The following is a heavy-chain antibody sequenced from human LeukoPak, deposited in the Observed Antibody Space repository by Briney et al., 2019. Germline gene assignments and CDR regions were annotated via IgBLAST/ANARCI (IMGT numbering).Heavy chain of an antibody. Sequence: GALRLSCAASGFTFRRYALSWVRQAPGKGLEWVSAISGSGGSTYYADSVKGRFTISRDNSKNTLDLQMNGLRAEDTAVYYCAKVPLPTTVWYFDLWGRGTLVTVSS. D-gene: IGHD4-11*01. CDR3: AKVPLPTTVWYFDL. J-gene: IGHJ2*01. CDR1: GFTFRRYA. CDR2: ISGSGGST. V-gene: IGHV3-23*01.